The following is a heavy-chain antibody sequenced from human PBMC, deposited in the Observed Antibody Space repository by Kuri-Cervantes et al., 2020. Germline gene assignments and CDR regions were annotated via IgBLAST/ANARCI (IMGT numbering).Heavy chain of an antibody. CDR2: ISYDGSKK. CDR3: ASMALQSFPYYSFGLDV. Sequence: GESLKISCAASGFTFNTYAMHWVRQAPGKGLEWVAIISYDGSKKYYADSVKGRFTMSRDNAKNSLYLQMNSLRDEDTAIYYCASMALQSFPYYSFGLDVWGQGTTVTVSS. J-gene: IGHJ6*02. V-gene: IGHV3-30-3*01. D-gene: IGHD2-15*01. CDR1: GFTFNTYA.